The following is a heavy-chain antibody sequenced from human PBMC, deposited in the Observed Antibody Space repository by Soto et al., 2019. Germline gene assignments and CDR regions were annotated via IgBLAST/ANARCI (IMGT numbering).Heavy chain of an antibody. V-gene: IGHV3-30*18. J-gene: IGHJ6*02. CDR3: AKDTLGYCSGGSCYFGDYYYYGMDV. Sequence: QVQLVESGGGVVQPGRSLRLSCAASGFTFSSYGMHWVRQAPGKGLEWVAVISYDGSNQYYADSVKGRFTISRDNSKNMLDLQMNSLRAEDTAVYYCAKDTLGYCSGGSCYFGDYYYYGMDVWGQGTTVTVSS. CDR2: ISYDGSNQ. CDR1: GFTFSSYG. D-gene: IGHD2-15*01.